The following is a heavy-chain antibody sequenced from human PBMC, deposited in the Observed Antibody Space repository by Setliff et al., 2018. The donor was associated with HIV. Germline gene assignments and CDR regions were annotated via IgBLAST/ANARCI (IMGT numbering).Heavy chain of an antibody. J-gene: IGHJ4*02. V-gene: IGHV4-39*02. CDR3: ARVNALIRAPFDY. CDR2: IFYSGTT. CDR1: GGSISSDSYY. Sequence: ASETLSLTCTVSGGSISSDSYYWGWIRQPPGKGLEWIGSIFYSGTTNYSPSLNSRATISVDTSKNSFSLRLSSVTAADTAVYYCARVNALIRAPFDYWGQGALVTVSS.